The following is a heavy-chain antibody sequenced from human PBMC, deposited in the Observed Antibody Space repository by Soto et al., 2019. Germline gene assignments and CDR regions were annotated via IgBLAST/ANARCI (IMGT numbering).Heavy chain of an antibody. CDR1: GDSVSSNSAA. V-gene: IGHV6-1*01. D-gene: IGHD5-18*01. Sequence: SQTLSLTCAISGDSVSSNSAAWNWIRQSPSRGLEWLGRTYYRSKWYNDYAVSVKSRITINPDTSKNQFSLQLNSVTPEDTAVYYCARLGGYSYGRSYYFDYWGQGTLVTVSS. CDR3: ARLGGYSYGRSYYFDY. J-gene: IGHJ4*02. CDR2: TYYRSKWYN.